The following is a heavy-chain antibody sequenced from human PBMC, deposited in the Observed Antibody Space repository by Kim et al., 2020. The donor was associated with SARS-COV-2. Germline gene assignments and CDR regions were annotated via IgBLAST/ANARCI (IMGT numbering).Heavy chain of an antibody. CDR1: GFTFSSYS. V-gene: IGHV3-21*01. Sequence: GGSLRLSCAASGFTFSSYSMNWVRQAPGKGLEWVSSISSSSSYIYYADSVKGRFTISRDNAKNSLYLQMNSLRAEDTAVYYCAGPLDDYGDYGGIWGQGTLVTVSS. J-gene: IGHJ4*02. CDR3: AGPLDDYGDYGGI. D-gene: IGHD4-17*01. CDR2: ISSSSSYI.